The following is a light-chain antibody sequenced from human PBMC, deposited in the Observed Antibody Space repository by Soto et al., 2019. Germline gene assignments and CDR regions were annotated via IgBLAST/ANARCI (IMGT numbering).Light chain of an antibody. Sequence: EIVLTQSPGTLSLSPGERATLSCRASQSVSNNYLAWYQQKPGQAPRLLIYGASNMATCIPDRFSGSGSGTDFTLTISRLEPDDFAVYYCQQYGSSGTFGQGTKVEIK. CDR3: QQYGSSGT. CDR1: QSVSNNY. CDR2: GAS. V-gene: IGKV3-20*01. J-gene: IGKJ1*01.